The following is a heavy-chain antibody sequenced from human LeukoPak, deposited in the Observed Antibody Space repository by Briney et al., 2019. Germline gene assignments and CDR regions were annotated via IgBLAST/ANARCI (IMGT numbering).Heavy chain of an antibody. CDR3: ARPQYSSGWYWFDP. D-gene: IGHD6-19*01. J-gene: IGHJ5*02. Sequence: ETLSLTCAIYGGSFSGYYWSWIRQPPGKGLEWIGEINHSGSTNYNPSLKSRVTISVDTSKNQFSLKLSSVTAADTAVYYRARPQYSSGWYWFDPWGQGTLVTVSS. V-gene: IGHV4-34*01. CDR2: INHSGST. CDR1: GGSFSGYY.